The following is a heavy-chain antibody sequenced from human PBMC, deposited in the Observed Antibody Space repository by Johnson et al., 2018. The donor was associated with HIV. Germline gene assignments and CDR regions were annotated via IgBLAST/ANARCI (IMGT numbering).Heavy chain of an antibody. CDR2: ISYDGSNK. CDR3: AKDDNLGVWYSDAFDV. CDR1: GFTFSSYA. D-gene: IGHD6-19*01. V-gene: IGHV3-30-3*01. Sequence: QVQLVESGGGVVQPGRSLRLSCAASGFTFSSYAMHWVRQAPGKGLEWVAVISYDGSNKYYADSVKGRFPISRDNSKNTLYLHMKSLRPEDTSIYYCAKDDNLGVWYSDAFDVWGQGTVVTVSS. J-gene: IGHJ3*01.